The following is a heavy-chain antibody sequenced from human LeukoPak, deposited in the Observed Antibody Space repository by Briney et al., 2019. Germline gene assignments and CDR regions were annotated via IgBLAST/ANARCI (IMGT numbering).Heavy chain of an antibody. D-gene: IGHD1-26*01. CDR3: ARQDGATLGY. Sequence: SETLSLTCTVSGGSISSGGYYWSWIRQPAGEGLEWIGRIYTTGSTNYNPSLKSRVTMSVDTSKNLFSLKVSSVTAADTAVYYCARQDGATLGYWGQGILVTVSS. CDR2: IYTTGST. J-gene: IGHJ4*02. CDR1: GGSISSGGYY. V-gene: IGHV4-61*02.